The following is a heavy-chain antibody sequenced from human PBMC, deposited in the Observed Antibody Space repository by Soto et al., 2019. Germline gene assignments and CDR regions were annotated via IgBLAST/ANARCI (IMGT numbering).Heavy chain of an antibody. V-gene: IGHV3-21*01. J-gene: IGHJ3*02. CDR1: GFTFSSYS. D-gene: IGHD2-2*01. CDR3: ARVGGGYQLLHAFDI. CDR2: ISSSSSYI. Sequence: GGSLRLSCAASGFTFSSYSMNWVRQAPGKGLEWVSSISSSSSYIYYADSVKGRFTISRDNAKNSLYLQMNSLRAEDTAVYYCARVGGGYQLLHAFDICGPGRMVTVSS.